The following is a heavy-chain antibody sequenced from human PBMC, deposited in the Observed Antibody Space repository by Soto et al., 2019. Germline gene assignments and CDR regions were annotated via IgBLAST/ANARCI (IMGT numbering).Heavy chain of an antibody. CDR1: GFSLSNARMG. J-gene: IGHJ6*02. CDR3: ARIRGMVRGVTSYYGMDV. V-gene: IGHV2-26*01. D-gene: IGHD3-10*01. CDR2: IFSNDEK. Sequence: QVTLKESGPVLVKPTETLTLTCTVSGFSLSNARMGVSWIRQPPGKALEWLAHIFSNDEKSYSTSLKSRLTISKDNSKSQVVLTMTNMDPVDTAKYYCARIRGMVRGVTSYYGMDVWGQGTTVTVSS.